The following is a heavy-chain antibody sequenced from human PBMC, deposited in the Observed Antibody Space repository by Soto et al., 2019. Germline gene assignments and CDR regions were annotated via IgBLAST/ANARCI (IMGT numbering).Heavy chain of an antibody. D-gene: IGHD2-15*01. CDR2: ISSSSSYI. J-gene: IGHJ4*02. Sequence: GGSLRLSCAASGFTFSSYSMNWVRQAPGKGLEWVSSISSSSSYIYYADSVKGRFTISRDNAKNSLYLQMNSLRAEDTAVYYCARVCSGGSCYDCWGQGTLVTVSS. CDR3: ARVCSGGSCYDC. V-gene: IGHV3-21*01. CDR1: GFTFSSYS.